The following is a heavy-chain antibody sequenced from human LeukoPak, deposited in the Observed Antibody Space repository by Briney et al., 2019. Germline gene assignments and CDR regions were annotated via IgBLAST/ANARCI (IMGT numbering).Heavy chain of an antibody. CDR1: GFTFSSYS. Sequence: PGGSLRLSCAASGFTFSSYSMNWVRQAPGKGLEWVSYISSSSSTIYYADSVKGRFTISRDNSKNTLYLQMNSLRAEDTAVYYCAKGYCSGGSCWFNAFDIWGQGTMVTVS. V-gene: IGHV3-48*01. CDR3: AKGYCSGGSCWFNAFDI. J-gene: IGHJ3*02. D-gene: IGHD2-15*01. CDR2: ISSSSSTI.